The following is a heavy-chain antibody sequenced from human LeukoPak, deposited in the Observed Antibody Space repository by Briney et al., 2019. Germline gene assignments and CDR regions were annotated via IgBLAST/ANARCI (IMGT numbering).Heavy chain of an antibody. CDR3: AKYSSGWYLGYFDY. J-gene: IGHJ4*02. Sequence: GGSLRLSCAASGFTFSTYIMNWVRQTPGKGLEWVSSICTSTSYIYYADSVKGRFTLSRENSKNTLYLQMNSLRAEDTAVYYCAKYSSGWYLGYFDYWGQGTLVTVSS. V-gene: IGHV3-21*04. CDR2: ICTSTSYI. D-gene: IGHD6-19*01. CDR1: GFTFSTYI.